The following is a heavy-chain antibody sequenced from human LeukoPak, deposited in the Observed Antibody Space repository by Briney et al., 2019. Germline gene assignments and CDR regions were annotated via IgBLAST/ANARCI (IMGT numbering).Heavy chain of an antibody. V-gene: IGHV4-34*01. CDR2: INHSGST. Sequence: SETLSLTCAVYGGSFSGYYWSWIRQPPGKGLEWIGEINHSGSTNYNPSLKSRVTISVDTSKNQFSLKLSSVTAADTAVYYCATFYDTSGYLYDYWGQGTLVTVSS. CDR1: GGSFSGYY. D-gene: IGHD3-22*01. CDR3: ATFYDTSGYLYDY. J-gene: IGHJ4*02.